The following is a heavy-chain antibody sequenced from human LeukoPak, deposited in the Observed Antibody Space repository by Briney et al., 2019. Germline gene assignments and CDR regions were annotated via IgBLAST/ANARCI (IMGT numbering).Heavy chain of an antibody. CDR2: ISYDGSNK. Sequence: GGSLRLSCAASGFTFSSYAMHWVRQAPGKGLEWVAFISYDGSNKYYADSVKGRFTMSRDNSRNTLYLQMNSLRAEDTAVYYCAKTQYGDYGWAPYDYWGQGTLVTVSS. CDR3: AKTQYGDYGWAPYDY. CDR1: GFTFSSYA. D-gene: IGHD4-17*01. J-gene: IGHJ4*02. V-gene: IGHV3-30-3*02.